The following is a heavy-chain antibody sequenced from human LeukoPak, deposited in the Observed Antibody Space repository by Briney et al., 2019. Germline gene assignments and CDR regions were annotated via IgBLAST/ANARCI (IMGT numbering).Heavy chain of an antibody. D-gene: IGHD2-2*01. CDR1: GFTFSTYA. Sequence: PGGSLRLSCAASGFTFSTYAMTWVPHAPGKGLEWVSTISSGADYTYYADSVKGRFTISRDNSKSTLYLQMNSLRAEDTAVYYCAREPNNVVTPAGFDYWGQGTLVTVSS. CDR3: AREPNNVVTPAGFDY. V-gene: IGHV3-23*01. CDR2: ISSGADYT. J-gene: IGHJ4*02.